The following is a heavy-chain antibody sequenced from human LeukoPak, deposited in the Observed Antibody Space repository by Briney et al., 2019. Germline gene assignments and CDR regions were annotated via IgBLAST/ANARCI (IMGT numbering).Heavy chain of an antibody. CDR3: ASSYCSGGSCYAFDY. Sequence: GGSLRLSCAASGFTFSSYSMNWVRQAPGKGLEWVSCISKSSSYIDYAGSVKGRFTISRDNAKNSLYLQMNSLRAEDTAVYYCASSYCSGGSCYAFDYWGQGTLVTVS. J-gene: IGHJ4*02. V-gene: IGHV3-21*01. CDR1: GFTFSSYS. CDR2: ISKSSSYI. D-gene: IGHD2-15*01.